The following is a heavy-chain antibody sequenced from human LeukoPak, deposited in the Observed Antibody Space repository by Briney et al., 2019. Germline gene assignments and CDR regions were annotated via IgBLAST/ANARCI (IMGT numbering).Heavy chain of an antibody. CDR1: GYTFTSYG. CDR2: ISAYNGNT. J-gene: IGHJ4*02. V-gene: IGHV1-18*01. CDR3: ARIGILWFGESMGLDY. D-gene: IGHD3-10*01. Sequence: GASVKVSCKASGYTFTSYGISWVRQAPGQGLEWMGWISAYNGNTNYAQKLQGRVTMTTDTSTSTAYMELRSLRSDDTAVYYCARIGILWFGESMGLDYWGQGTLVTVSS.